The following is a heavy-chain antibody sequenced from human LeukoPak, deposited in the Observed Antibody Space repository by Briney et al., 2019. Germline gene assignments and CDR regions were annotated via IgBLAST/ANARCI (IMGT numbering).Heavy chain of an antibody. D-gene: IGHD5-18*01. Sequence: PGGSLRLSCAASGFTFSSYAMSWVRQAPGKGLEWVSAISGSGGSTYYADSVKGRFTISRDNAKNSLHLQMNSLRAEDTAVYYCARNVDTVMAPYYYYGMDVWGQGTTVTVSS. J-gene: IGHJ6*02. CDR1: GFTFSSYA. CDR2: ISGSGGST. V-gene: IGHV3-23*01. CDR3: ARNVDTVMAPYYYYGMDV.